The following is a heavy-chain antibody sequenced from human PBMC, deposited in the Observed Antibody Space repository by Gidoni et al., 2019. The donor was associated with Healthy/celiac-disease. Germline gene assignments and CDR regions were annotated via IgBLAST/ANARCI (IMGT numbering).Heavy chain of an antibody. V-gene: IGHV3-15*01. J-gene: IGHJ6*03. CDR2: IKSKTDGGTT. Sequence: EVQLVESGGGLVKPGGSLRLSCAASGFTFSNAWMSWVRQAPGKGLEWVGRIKSKTDGGTTDYAAPVKGRFTISRDDSKNTLYLQMNSLKTEDTAVYYCTTGYSSSWYYYYYYMDVWGKGTTVTVSS. D-gene: IGHD6-13*01. CDR1: GFTFSNAW. CDR3: TTGYSSSWYYYYYYMDV.